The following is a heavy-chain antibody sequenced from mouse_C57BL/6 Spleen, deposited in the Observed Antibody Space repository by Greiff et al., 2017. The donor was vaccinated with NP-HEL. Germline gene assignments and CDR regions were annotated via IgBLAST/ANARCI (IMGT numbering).Heavy chain of an antibody. CDR3: AREGYDGYRFAY. CDR2: ILPGSGST. V-gene: IGHV1-9*01. CDR1: GYTFTGYW. J-gene: IGHJ3*01. Sequence: QVQLKQSGAELMKPGASVKLSCKATGYTFTGYWIEWVKQRPGHGLEWIGEILPGSGSTNYNERFKGKATFTADTSSNTAYMQLSSLTTEDSAIYYCAREGYDGYRFAYWGQGTLVTVSA. D-gene: IGHD2-3*01.